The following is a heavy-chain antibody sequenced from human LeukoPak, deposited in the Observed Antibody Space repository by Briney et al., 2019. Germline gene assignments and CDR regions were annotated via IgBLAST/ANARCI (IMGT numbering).Heavy chain of an antibody. D-gene: IGHD6-19*01. Sequence: GGSLRLSCAASGFTFSNHGMHWIRQAPGKGLEWAAIISYDGSKQYYADSVKGRFTISRDNSKNTLYLQMNSLRAEDTAVYYCAKDGITVAVAYYFDYWGQGTLVTVSS. CDR2: ISYDGSKQ. CDR1: GFTFSNHG. V-gene: IGHV3-30*18. CDR3: AKDGITVAVAYYFDY. J-gene: IGHJ4*02.